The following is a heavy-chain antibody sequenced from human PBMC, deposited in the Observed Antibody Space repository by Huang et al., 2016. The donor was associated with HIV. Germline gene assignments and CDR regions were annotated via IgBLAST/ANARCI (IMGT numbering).Heavy chain of an antibody. CDR3: ARDATKNPRGWFDP. D-gene: IGHD3-10*01. J-gene: IGHJ5*02. CDR1: GGSLSGYY. V-gene: IGHV4-34*02. Sequence: QVHLQQWGAGLLKSAETLSLTCAVYGGSLSGYYWSWLRQTPGQGMERIGEINHLGSPNYNPSLKSRVSISMDGSKKQVSLKLRSISDADTAVYFCARDATKNPRGWFDPWSQGTLVTVSS. CDR2: INHLGSP.